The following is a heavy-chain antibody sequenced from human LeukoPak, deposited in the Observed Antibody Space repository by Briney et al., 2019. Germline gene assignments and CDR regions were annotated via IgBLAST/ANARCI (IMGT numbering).Heavy chain of an antibody. CDR3: AKDPFRQYCSGGSCYGSYFDY. CDR2: ISGSGGST. CDR1: GFTFSSYG. J-gene: IGHJ4*02. D-gene: IGHD2-15*01. Sequence: HPGGTPRLSCAASGFTFSSYGMSWVRQAPGKGLEWVSAISGSGGSTYYADSVKGRFTISRDNSKNTLYLQMNSLRAEDTAVYYCAKDPFRQYCSGGSCYGSYFDYWGQGTLVTVSS. V-gene: IGHV3-23*01.